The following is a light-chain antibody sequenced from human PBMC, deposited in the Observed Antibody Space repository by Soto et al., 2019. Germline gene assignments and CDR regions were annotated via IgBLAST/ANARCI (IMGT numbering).Light chain of an antibody. V-gene: IGKV2-30*02. CDR2: KVS. CDR1: QILVHSDGIAY. J-gene: IGKJ5*01. CDR3: MQGTHWPIT. Sequence: VLMTQTQLSLPVTLGQPASISCRSNQILVHSDGIAYFSWFQQRPGRSPRRLIYKVSNRDSGVPARFSGSGSGTDFALKISRVEAEDVGVYYCMQGTHWPITFGQRTRLEIK.